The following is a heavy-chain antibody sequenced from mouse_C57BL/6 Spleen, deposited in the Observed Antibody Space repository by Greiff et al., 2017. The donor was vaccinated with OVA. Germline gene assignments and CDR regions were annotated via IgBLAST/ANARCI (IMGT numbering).Heavy chain of an antibody. CDR3: ARGDYDRNYFDY. J-gene: IGHJ2*01. CDR2: IDPSDSYT. Sequence: QVQLQQSGAELVMPGASVKLSCKASGYTFTSYWMHWVKQRPGQGLEWIGEIDPSDSYTNYNQKFKGKSTLTVDKSSSTAYMQLSSLTSEDSAVYYCARGDYDRNYFDYWGQGTTLTVSS. CDR1: GYTFTSYW. V-gene: IGHV1-69*01. D-gene: IGHD2-4*01.